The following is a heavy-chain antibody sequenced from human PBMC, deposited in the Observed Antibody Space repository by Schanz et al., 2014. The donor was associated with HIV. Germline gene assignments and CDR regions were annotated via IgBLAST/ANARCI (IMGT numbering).Heavy chain of an antibody. CDR3: ARDLSLASSTPTLAFDI. J-gene: IGHJ3*02. CDR1: GGTFSSFG. Sequence: QVQLVQSGAEVKKPGSSVKVSCKASGGTFSSFGISWVRQARGQGLEWMGGINPIYGIANYAQKFQGRVTITADKSTSTAYMELSSLRSEDTAEYYCARDLSLASSTPTLAFDIWGQGTMVTVSS. D-gene: IGHD2-2*01. V-gene: IGHV1-69*17. CDR2: INPIYGIA.